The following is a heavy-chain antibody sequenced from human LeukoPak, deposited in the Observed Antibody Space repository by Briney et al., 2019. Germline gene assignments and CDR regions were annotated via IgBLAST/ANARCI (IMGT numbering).Heavy chain of an antibody. V-gene: IGHV3-11*04. Sequence: GGSLRLSCAASGFTFTDYYMSWIRQAPGKGLEWVSYISSSGSTIYYADSVKGRFTISRDNAKNSLYLQMNSLRAEDTAVYYCARRRVTLVRGVGITSYYFDYWGQGTLVTVSS. D-gene: IGHD3-10*01. CDR3: ARRRVTLVRGVGITSYYFDY. CDR2: ISSSGSTI. J-gene: IGHJ4*02. CDR1: GFTFTDYY.